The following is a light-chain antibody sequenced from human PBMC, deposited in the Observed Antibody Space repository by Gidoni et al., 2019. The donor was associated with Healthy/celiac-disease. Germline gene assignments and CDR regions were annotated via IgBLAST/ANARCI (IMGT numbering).Light chain of an antibody. V-gene: IGLV2-14*01. J-gene: IGLJ3*02. CDR2: EVS. CDR3: SSYTSSSNWV. CDR1: SSDVGGYNY. Sequence: QSFTISCTGTSSDVGGYNYVSWYHQHPGKAPKLMIYEVSNRPSGVSNRFSGSKSGNTASLTISGLQAEDEADYYCSSYTSSSNWVFGGGTKLTVL.